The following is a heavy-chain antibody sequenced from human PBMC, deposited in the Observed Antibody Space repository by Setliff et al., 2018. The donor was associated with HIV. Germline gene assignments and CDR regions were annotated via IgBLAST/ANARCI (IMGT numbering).Heavy chain of an antibody. V-gene: IGHV6-1*01. CDR2: TYYWSKWYN. J-gene: IGHJ6*03. CDR3: ARGTGIQLWLKGGDYYYYYMDV. CDR1: GDSVSSNSAA. D-gene: IGHD5-18*01. Sequence: SQTLSLTCAISGDSVSSNSAAWNWIRQSPSRGLGWLGRTYYWSKWYNDYAVSVKSRITINPDTSKNQFSLQLNSVTPEDTAVYYCARGTGIQLWLKGGDYYYYYMDVWGKGTTVTVSS.